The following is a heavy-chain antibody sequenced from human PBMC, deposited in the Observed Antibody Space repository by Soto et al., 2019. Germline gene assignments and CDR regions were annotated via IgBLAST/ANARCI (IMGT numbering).Heavy chain of an antibody. J-gene: IGHJ3*02. D-gene: IGHD2-8*02. Sequence: QVQLGQSGAELKKPGASVKISCKSSGYIFTNFYLHWVRQAPGQGLEWMAVIFPNGDGTSYAQSFQGGVPMARAPSTSPDPMELSSLTCEDTAVYFCAREAPSTGAFDIWGQGTMVTVSS. V-gene: IGHV1-46*01. CDR2: IFPNGDGT. CDR3: AREAPSTGAFDI. CDR1: GYIFTNFY.